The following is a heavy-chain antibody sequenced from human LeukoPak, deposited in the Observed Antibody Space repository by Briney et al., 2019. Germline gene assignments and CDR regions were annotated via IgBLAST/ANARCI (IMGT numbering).Heavy chain of an antibody. V-gene: IGHV3-64D*06. CDR3: ARRDDYSAYDC. D-gene: IGHD5-24*01. CDR2: ITGNGGST. CDR1: GFTFSTYI. J-gene: IGHJ4*02. Sequence: GGSLRLSCSASGFTFSTYIMHWARQAPGKGLETVSAITGNGGSTFYADSVKGRFTISRDNSKNTLYLQMSSLRAEDTAMYYCARRDDYSAYDCWGQGTLVTVSS.